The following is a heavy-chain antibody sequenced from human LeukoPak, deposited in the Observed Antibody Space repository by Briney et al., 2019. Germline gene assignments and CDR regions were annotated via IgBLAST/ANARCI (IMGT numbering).Heavy chain of an antibody. D-gene: IGHD6-13*01. CDR2: ISGSGGST. Sequence: GGSLRLSCAASGFTFSNYAMSWVRQAPGKGLEWVSAISGSGGSTYYADSLKGRFTISRDKSKNTLYLQMNSLRAEDTAIYYCAKNAAFGLLDYWGQGTLVTVSS. CDR3: AKNAAFGLLDY. CDR1: GFTFSNYA. V-gene: IGHV3-23*01. J-gene: IGHJ4*02.